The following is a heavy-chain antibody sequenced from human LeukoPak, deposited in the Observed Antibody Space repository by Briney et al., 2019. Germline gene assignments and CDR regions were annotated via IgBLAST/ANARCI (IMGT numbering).Heavy chain of an antibody. V-gene: IGHV4-30-4*01. D-gene: IGHD3-10*01. J-gene: IGHJ5*02. Sequence: SETLSLTCTVSGASISSGDYHWNWIRQRPGKGLEWIGFIHDSGSTYYNPSLKSRVSISRDMSKNQLSLMLSSVTAADTAVYYCARGLGAGNYYYGWFDPWGQGTLVTVSS. CDR3: ARGLGAGNYYYGWFDP. CDR2: IHDSGST. CDR1: GASISSGDYH.